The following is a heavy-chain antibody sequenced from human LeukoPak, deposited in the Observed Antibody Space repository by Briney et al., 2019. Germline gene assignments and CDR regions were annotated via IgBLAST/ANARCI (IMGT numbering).Heavy chain of an antibody. Sequence: ASVKVSCKASGYTFTGYYMHWVRQAPGQGLEWMGWINPNSGGTNYAQKFQGRVTMTRDTSISTAYMELSRLRSDDTAVYYCARDPGYYYDSTGTRWGQGTLVTVSS. V-gene: IGHV1-2*02. CDR3: ARDPGYYYDSTGTR. CDR2: INPNSGGT. CDR1: GYTFTGYY. D-gene: IGHD3-22*01. J-gene: IGHJ4*02.